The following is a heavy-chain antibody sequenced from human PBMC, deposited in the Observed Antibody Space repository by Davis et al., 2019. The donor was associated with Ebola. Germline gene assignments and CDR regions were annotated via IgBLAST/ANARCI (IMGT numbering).Heavy chain of an antibody. J-gene: IGHJ6*04. D-gene: IGHD6-6*01. CDR1: GFTFSDAW. CDR2: FKSKTDGGTI. Sequence: GESLKISCAASGFTFSDAWMSWVRQAPGRGLEWVGRFKSKTDGGTIDYAAPVKGRFTISRDDSKNTLYLQMNSLKTEDTAVYYCATEVEYSRISAKLDVWGKGTTVTVSS. CDR3: ATEVEYSRISAKLDV. V-gene: IGHV3-15*01.